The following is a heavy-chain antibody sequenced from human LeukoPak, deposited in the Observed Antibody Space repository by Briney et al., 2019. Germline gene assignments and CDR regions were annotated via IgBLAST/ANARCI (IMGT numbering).Heavy chain of an antibody. V-gene: IGHV1-69*13. J-gene: IGHJ4*02. CDR2: IIPTLGTT. CDR1: GGTFSRSA. Sequence: GASVKVSCKASGGTFSRSAVSWVRQAPGQGLEWMGGIIPTLGTTNYGQKFQGRVTITAGESTSTAYLEVSSLRSEDTAVYYCARDEVRDGYNFPFDYWGQGTLVTVSS. CDR3: ARDEVRDGYNFPFDY. D-gene: IGHD5-24*01.